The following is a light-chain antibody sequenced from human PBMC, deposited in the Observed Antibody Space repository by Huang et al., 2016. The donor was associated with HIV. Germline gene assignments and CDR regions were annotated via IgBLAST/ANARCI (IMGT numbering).Light chain of an antibody. V-gene: IGKV1-27*01. Sequence: DIQMTQSPSSLSASIGDRVTVTCRTSQDIGNSLAWYQKRPGEVPKLLIYGASTLQSGGPSRFNGSGSGTDFTLTISDLRPEDVATYFCQKYNSAPRTFGQGTRVEMK. CDR2: GAS. CDR1: QDIGNS. CDR3: QKYNSAPRT. J-gene: IGKJ1*01.